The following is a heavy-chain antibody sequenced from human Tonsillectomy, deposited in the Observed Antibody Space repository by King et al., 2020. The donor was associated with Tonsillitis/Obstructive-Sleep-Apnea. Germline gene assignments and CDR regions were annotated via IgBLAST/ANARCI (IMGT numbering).Heavy chain of an antibody. Sequence: QLVQSGAEVKKPGESLKISCKGSGYNFTSYCIGWVRHMPWKGLEWRGIIYPGDSDTRYSPSVQGQVTISADKSISTAYLQWSSLKASDTAMYYCARRGYSYGFDFWGQGTLVPVSS. V-gene: IGHV5-51*01. D-gene: IGHD5-18*01. CDR1: GYNFTSYC. CDR2: IYPGDSDT. J-gene: IGHJ4*02. CDR3: ARRGYSYGFDF.